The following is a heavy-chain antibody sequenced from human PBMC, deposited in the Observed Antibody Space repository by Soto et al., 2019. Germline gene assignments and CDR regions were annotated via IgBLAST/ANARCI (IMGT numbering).Heavy chain of an antibody. D-gene: IGHD2-15*01. CDR2: SYWDGDK. CDR1: GFSLSTTGGC. V-gene: IGHV2-5*02. CDR3: AYLPCSRGSCVGFSLAGMDG. J-gene: IGHJ6*02. Sequence: QITLKESGPTLVKPTQTLTLTCAFSGFSLSTTGGCVAWIRQPRVKPLAWLALSYWDGDKRYRTALESTLTITNDTYKTQAVIPTTNMDSVATATYPCAYLPCSRGSCVGFSLAGMDGWGQGTTVNVPS.